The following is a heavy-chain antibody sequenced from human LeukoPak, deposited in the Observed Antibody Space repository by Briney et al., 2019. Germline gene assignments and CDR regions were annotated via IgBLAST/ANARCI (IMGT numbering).Heavy chain of an antibody. J-gene: IGHJ5*02. Sequence: PSETLSLTCTVSGGSISSYYWSWIRQSPGKGLECIGYIHYTGSTNYNPSLKSRVTISVETSKNQFSLKLKSVTAADTAVYYCARGGYYGSGNDFRFDPWGQGTLVTVST. CDR3: ARGGYYGSGNDFRFDP. CDR1: GGSISSYY. D-gene: IGHD3-10*01. V-gene: IGHV4-59*01. CDR2: IHYTGST.